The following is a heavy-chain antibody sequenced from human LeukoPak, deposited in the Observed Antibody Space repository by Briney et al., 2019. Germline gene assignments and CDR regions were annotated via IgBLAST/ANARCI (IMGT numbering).Heavy chain of an antibody. Sequence: SETLSLTCTVSGDSISSYYCNWIRQPAGNGLEHIGRIYSTGSTNYNPSLKSRVTMSVDTSKNHFSLKLSSVTAADTAVYYCATTTSILAFDIWGQGTMVTVSS. CDR1: GDSISSYY. CDR3: ATTTSILAFDI. J-gene: IGHJ3*02. CDR2: IYSTGST. D-gene: IGHD3-3*01. V-gene: IGHV4-4*07.